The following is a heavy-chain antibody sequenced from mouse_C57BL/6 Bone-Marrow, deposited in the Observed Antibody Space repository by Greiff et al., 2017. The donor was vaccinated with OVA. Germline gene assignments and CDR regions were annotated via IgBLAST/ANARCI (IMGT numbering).Heavy chain of an antibody. V-gene: IGHV1-53*01. CDR2: INPSNGGT. D-gene: IGHD1-1*01. CDR1: GYTFTSYW. J-gene: IGHJ2*01. Sequence: QVQLQQPGTELVKPGASVKLSCKASGYTFTSYWMHWVKQRPGQGLEWIGNINPSNGGTNYNEKFKSKATLTVDKSSSTAYMELRSLTSEDSAVYFCARPGYYGSSYGYWGQGTTLTVSS. CDR3: ARPGYYGSSYGY.